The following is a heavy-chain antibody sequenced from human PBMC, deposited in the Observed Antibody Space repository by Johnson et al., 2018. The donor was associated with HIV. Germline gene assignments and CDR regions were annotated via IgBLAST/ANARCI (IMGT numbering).Heavy chain of an antibody. Sequence: EQLVESGGGLVQPGGSLRLSCAASGFTFSSYWMSWVRQAPGKGLEWVANIKQDGSEKYYVDSVKGRFTISRDNAKNSLYLQMNSLKTEDTAVYYCTSGKSWLAVDAFDIWGQGTMVTVSS. CDR3: TSGKSWLAVDAFDI. D-gene: IGHD6-19*01. J-gene: IGHJ3*02. V-gene: IGHV3-7*03. CDR1: GFTFSSYW. CDR2: IKQDGSEK.